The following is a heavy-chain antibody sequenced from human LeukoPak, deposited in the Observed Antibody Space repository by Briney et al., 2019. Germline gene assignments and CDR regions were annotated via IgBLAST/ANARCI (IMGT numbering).Heavy chain of an antibody. Sequence: GGSLRLSCEASGFTFSSYEMNWVRQAPEKGLEWVSYISNIDTTIYYADSVKGRFTISRDNAKNSLYLQMNSLRAEDTALYYCAREGAGIMIRGVILDYWGQGTLVTVSS. V-gene: IGHV3-48*03. CDR1: GFTFSSYE. J-gene: IGHJ4*02. CDR3: AREGAGIMIRGVILDY. CDR2: ISNIDTTI. D-gene: IGHD3-10*01.